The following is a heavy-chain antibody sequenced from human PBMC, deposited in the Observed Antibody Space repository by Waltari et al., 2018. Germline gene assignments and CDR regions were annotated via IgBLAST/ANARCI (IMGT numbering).Heavy chain of an antibody. Sequence: QVQLVQSGAEVKKPGASVKVSCKASGYTFTSYDINWVRQATGQGLEWMGWMNPNSGNTGDAQKFQGRVTMTRNTSISTAYMELSSLRSEDTAVYYCARGARILRFLEWAMGYWGQGTLVIVSS. V-gene: IGHV1-8*01. J-gene: IGHJ4*02. D-gene: IGHD3-3*01. CDR3: ARGARILRFLEWAMGY. CDR1: GYTFTSYD. CDR2: MNPNSGNT.